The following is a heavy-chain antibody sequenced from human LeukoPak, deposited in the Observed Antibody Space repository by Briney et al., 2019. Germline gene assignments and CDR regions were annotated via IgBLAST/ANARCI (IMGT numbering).Heavy chain of an antibody. Sequence: GGSLRLSCAASGFTFSSYVMSWVRQAPGKGLEWVSGTSASGGSTYYADSVKGRLTISRDNSKNTLYLQMNSLRAEDTAVYYCAKESTYYYGSGSYFDYWGQGTLVTVSS. J-gene: IGHJ4*02. CDR3: AKESTYYYGSGSYFDY. D-gene: IGHD3-10*01. CDR1: GFTFSSYV. CDR2: TSASGGST. V-gene: IGHV3-23*01.